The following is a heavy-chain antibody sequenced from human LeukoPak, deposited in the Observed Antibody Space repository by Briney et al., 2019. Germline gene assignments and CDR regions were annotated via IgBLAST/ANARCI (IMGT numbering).Heavy chain of an antibody. J-gene: IGHJ4*02. CDR1: GFTFSRHS. Sequence: GGSLRLSCAASGFTFSRHSINWVRQAPGKGLEWVSSISSSSSYIYYADSVKGRFTISRDNAKNSLYLQMNSLRAEDTAVYYCARDVSQWLVSSLDYWGQGTLVTVSS. CDR3: ARDVSQWLVSSLDY. CDR2: ISSSSSYI. V-gene: IGHV3-21*01. D-gene: IGHD6-19*01.